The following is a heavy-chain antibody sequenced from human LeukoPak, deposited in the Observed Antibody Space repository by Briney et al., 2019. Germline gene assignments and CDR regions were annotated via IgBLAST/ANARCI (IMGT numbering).Heavy chain of an antibody. CDR1: GGTFSSYA. Sequence: ASVKVSCKASGGTFSSYAVSWVRQAPGQGLEWMGWINPNSGGTNYAQKFQGRVTMTRDTSISTAYMELSRLRSDDTAVYYCARGYYDSSGYFLLPYYMDVWGKGTTVTVSS. D-gene: IGHD3-22*01. V-gene: IGHV1-2*02. J-gene: IGHJ6*03. CDR3: ARGYYDSSGYFLLPYYMDV. CDR2: INPNSGGT.